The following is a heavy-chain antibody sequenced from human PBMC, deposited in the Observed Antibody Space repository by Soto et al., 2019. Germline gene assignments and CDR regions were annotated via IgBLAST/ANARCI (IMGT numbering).Heavy chain of an antibody. D-gene: IGHD2-21*02. J-gene: IGHJ5*02. Sequence: ETLSLTCSVSGGSISSSSYFWGWIRQPPGKGLEWIGSIYYSGSTYYNPSLKSRVTVSVDTSKNQFSLKLSSVTAADTAVYYCARHPSDFWFDPWGQGTLVTVS. CDR3: ARHPSDFWFDP. V-gene: IGHV4-39*01. CDR1: GGSISSSSYF. CDR2: IYYSGST.